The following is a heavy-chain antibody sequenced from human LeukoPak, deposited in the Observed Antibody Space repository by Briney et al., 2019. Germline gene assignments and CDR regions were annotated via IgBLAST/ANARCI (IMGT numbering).Heavy chain of an antibody. V-gene: IGHV4-59*01. CDR2: IDSSGIT. CDR3: ARAHFYYYYMDV. Sequence: PSETLSLTCTVSGGSISSFYYTWIRQPPGKGLEWIGYIDSSGITNYNSSLNSRVTISLDTSQNQFSLKLSSVTAADTAVYYCARAHFYYYYMDVWGKGTTVTISS. J-gene: IGHJ6*03. CDR1: GGSISSFY.